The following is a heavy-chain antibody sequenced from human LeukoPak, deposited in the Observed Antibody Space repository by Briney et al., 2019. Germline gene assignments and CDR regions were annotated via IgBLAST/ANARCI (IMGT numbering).Heavy chain of an antibody. D-gene: IGHD3-10*01. CDR2: INDVASHI. V-gene: IGHV3-21*04. CDR1: GFTFTNSA. J-gene: IGHJ4*02. CDR3: AKGFGELLYDFDY. Sequence: PGGSLRLSCAASGFTFTNSAMNWVRQAPGKGLEWVSSINDVASHIYYADSVKGRFTISRDNSKNTLYLQMNSLRAEDTAVYYCAKGFGELLYDFDYWGQGTLVTVSS.